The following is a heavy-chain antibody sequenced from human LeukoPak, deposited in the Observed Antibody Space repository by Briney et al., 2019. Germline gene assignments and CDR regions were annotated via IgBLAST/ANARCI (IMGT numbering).Heavy chain of an antibody. Sequence: PGGSLRLSCAASGFTFSSYAMSWVRQAPGKGLEWVSSLSGSGGTTYHPDSVKGRFTISRDNSKNTLYLQMNSLRAEDTAVYYCAKSGGSYYYYYMDVWGKGTTVTVSS. CDR1: GFTFSSYA. V-gene: IGHV3-23*01. J-gene: IGHJ6*03. D-gene: IGHD3-10*01. CDR3: AKSGGSYYYYYMDV. CDR2: LSGSGGTT.